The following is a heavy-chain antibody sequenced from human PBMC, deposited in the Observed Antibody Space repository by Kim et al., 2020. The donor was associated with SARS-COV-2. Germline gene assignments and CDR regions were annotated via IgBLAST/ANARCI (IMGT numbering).Heavy chain of an antibody. CDR3: ARGQIKGWFGEFFAQAVISDYYYGMDV. CDR1: GGSFSGYY. Sequence: SETLSLTCAVYGGSFSGYYWSWIRQPPGKGLEWIGEINHSGSTNYNPSLKSRVTISVDTSKNQFSLKLSSVTAADTAVYYCARGQIKGWFGEFFAQAVISDYYYGMDVWGQGTTVTVSS. J-gene: IGHJ6*02. D-gene: IGHD3-10*01. CDR2: INHSGST. V-gene: IGHV4-34*01.